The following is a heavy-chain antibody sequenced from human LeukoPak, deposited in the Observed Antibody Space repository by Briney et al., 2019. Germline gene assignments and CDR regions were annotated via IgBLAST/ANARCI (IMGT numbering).Heavy chain of an antibody. J-gene: IGHJ4*02. Sequence: SQTLSLTCAISGDSVSSNSAAWNWIRQSPSRGHEWLGRTYYRSKWYTYYAASVKSRIAINRDTSKNQFSLQLNSVTPEDTAVYYCARSTGPIDYWGQGTLVTVSS. CDR2: TYYRSKWYT. CDR3: ARSTGPIDY. D-gene: IGHD1-1*01. CDR1: GDSVSSNSAA. V-gene: IGHV6-1*01.